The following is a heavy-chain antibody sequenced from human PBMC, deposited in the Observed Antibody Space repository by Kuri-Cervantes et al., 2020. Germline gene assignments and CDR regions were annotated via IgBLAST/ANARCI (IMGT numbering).Heavy chain of an antibody. CDR2: MNDSGSA. Sequence: SETLSLTCAVYGGSFSGYYWSWIRQPPGKGLEWIGEMNDSGSANYNPSLKSRVTISVDTSKKQFSLKVNSVTAADTAVYYCARPQIGSGYFDLWGRGTLVTVSS. CDR1: GGSFSGYY. D-gene: IGHD2/OR15-2a*01. CDR3: ARPQIGSGYFDL. V-gene: IGHV4-34*01. J-gene: IGHJ2*01.